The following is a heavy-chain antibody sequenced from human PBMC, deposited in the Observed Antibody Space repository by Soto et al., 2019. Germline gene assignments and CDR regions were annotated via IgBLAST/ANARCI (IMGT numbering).Heavy chain of an antibody. Sequence: SDTLSLTCAVYGGSFSGYYWSWIRQPPGKGLEWIGEINHSGSTNYNPSLKSRVTISVDTSKNQFSLKLSSVTAADTAVYYCASRFWSQARRKNGMDVWGQGTTVTASS. CDR3: ASRFWSQARRKNGMDV. CDR2: INHSGST. J-gene: IGHJ6*02. D-gene: IGHD3-3*01. V-gene: IGHV4-34*01. CDR1: GGSFSGYY.